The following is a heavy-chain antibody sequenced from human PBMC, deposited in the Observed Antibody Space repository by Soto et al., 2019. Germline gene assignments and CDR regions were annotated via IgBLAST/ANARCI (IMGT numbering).Heavy chain of an antibody. CDR3: AFGEASRYYDYGMDV. D-gene: IGHD2-21*01. CDR2: ISSSSSTI. Sequence: EVQLVESGGGLVQRGGSLRLSCAASGLTFSSYSMNWVRQAPGKGLEWVSYISSSSSTIYYADSVKGRFTISRDNAKNSLYLEMNSLRAADTAVYYCAFGEASRYYDYGMDVWGHGTTVTVSS. J-gene: IGHJ6*02. CDR1: GLTFSSYS. V-gene: IGHV3-48*01.